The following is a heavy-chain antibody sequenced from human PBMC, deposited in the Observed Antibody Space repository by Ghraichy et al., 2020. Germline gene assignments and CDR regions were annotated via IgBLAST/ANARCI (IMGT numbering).Heavy chain of an antibody. CDR3: AKDYYLESSGYSN. CDR2: ISGSGGTT. V-gene: IGHV3-23*01. D-gene: IGHD3-22*01. Sequence: ESLNISCAASGFIFSSYVMSWVRQAPGKGLEWVSAISGSGGTTYYADSVKGRFSISRDNSKNTLYLQMNSLRAEDTAVYYCAKDYYLESSGYSNWGQGTLVTVSS. CDR1: GFIFSSYV. J-gene: IGHJ4*02.